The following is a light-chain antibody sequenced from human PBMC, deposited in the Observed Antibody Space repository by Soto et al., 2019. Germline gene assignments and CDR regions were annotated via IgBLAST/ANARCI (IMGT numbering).Light chain of an antibody. V-gene: IGLV2-23*01. CDR2: EGS. CDR3: CSYTGSDTWV. CDR1: SSDVGSYNL. Sequence: QSVLTQPASVSGSPGQSITISCTGTSSDVGSYNLVSWYQHHPGKGPKIMIYEGSKRPSGVSNRFSGSKSVNTASLTISGLQAEDEADYYCCSYTGSDTWVFGGGTKVTVL. J-gene: IGLJ3*02.